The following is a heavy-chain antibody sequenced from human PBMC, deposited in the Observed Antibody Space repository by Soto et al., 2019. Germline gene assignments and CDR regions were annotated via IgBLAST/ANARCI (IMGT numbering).Heavy chain of an antibody. CDR1: GGSISSGDYY. V-gene: IGHV4-30-4*01. CDR2: IYYSGST. CDR3: ARSGIVGADFDY. J-gene: IGHJ4*02. Sequence: QVQLQESGPGLVKPSQTLSLTCTVSGGSISSGDYYWSWIRQPPGKGLEWIGYIYYSGSTYYNPSRKGRVTISVHTSKDQFSLKLSPVPAADTAVYYCARSGIVGADFDYWGQGTLVTVSS. D-gene: IGHD1-26*01.